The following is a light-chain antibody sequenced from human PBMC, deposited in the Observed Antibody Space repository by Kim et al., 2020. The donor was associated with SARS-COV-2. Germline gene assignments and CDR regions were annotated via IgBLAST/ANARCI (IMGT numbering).Light chain of an antibody. J-gene: IGLJ3*02. CDR2: DVT. Sequence: QSALTQPASVSGSLGQSITISCTGTSSDIGRYDYVSWYQQHPGKAPKLMIYDVTKRPSGVSDRFSGSKSGNTASLTISGLQAEDEADYYCSSYTTDSSLVFGGGTDLTVL. CDR3: SSYTTDSSLV. CDR1: SSDIGRYDY. V-gene: IGLV2-14*03.